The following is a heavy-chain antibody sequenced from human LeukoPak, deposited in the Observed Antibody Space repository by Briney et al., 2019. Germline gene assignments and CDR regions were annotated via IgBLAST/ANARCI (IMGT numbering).Heavy chain of an antibody. CDR1: GFTVSSNY. Sequence: LPGGSLRLSCAASGFTVSSNYMSWVRQAPGKGLEWVSVIYSGGSTYYADSVKGRFTISRDNSKNTQYLQMNSLRAEDTAVYYCARSKTYYYDSSGSRDAFDIWGQGTMVTVSS. J-gene: IGHJ3*02. CDR2: IYSGGST. D-gene: IGHD3-22*01. V-gene: IGHV3-66*01. CDR3: ARSKTYYYDSSGSRDAFDI.